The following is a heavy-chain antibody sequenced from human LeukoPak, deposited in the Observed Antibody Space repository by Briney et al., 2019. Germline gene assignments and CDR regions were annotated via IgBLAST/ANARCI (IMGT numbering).Heavy chain of an antibody. CDR2: ISWNSGSI. Sequence: GRSLRLSCAASGFTFDDYAMHWVRQAPGKGLEWVSGISWNSGSIGYADSAKGRFTISRDNAKNSLYLQMNSLRAEDAALYYCAKGLKGLKFDYWGQGTLVTVSS. CDR3: AKGLKGLKFDY. D-gene: IGHD6-19*01. J-gene: IGHJ4*02. V-gene: IGHV3-9*01. CDR1: GFTFDDYA.